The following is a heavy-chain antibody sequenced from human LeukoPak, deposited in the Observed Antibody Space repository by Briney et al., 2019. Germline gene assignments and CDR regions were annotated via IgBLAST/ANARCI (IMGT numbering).Heavy chain of an antibody. V-gene: IGHV3-30*18. D-gene: IGHD2-2*01. CDR2: ISYDGGNK. J-gene: IGHJ6*02. CDR3: AKTTSVVPAAMEYYYYYGMDV. Sequence: GGSLRLSCAASGFTFSSYGMHWVRQAPGKGLEWVAVISYDGGNKYYADSVKGRFTISRDNSKNTLYLQMNSLRAEGTAVYYCAKTTSVVPAAMEYYYYYGMDVWGQGTTVTVSS. CDR1: GFTFSSYG.